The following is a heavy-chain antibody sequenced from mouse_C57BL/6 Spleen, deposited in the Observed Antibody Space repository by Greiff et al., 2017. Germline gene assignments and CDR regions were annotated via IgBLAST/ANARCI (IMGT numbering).Heavy chain of an antibody. Sequence: QVQLQQPGAELVKPGASVKLSCKASGYTFTSYWMHWVQQRPGRGLEGIGRIDPNSGGTKYNEKFKSKATRTVDKPSSTAYMQLSSLTSEDSAVYDCSLYDSNFSFAYWGQGTLVTVSA. CDR3: SLYDSNFSFAY. V-gene: IGHV1-72*01. J-gene: IGHJ3*01. D-gene: IGHD2-5*01. CDR2: IDPNSGGT. CDR1: GYTFTSYW.